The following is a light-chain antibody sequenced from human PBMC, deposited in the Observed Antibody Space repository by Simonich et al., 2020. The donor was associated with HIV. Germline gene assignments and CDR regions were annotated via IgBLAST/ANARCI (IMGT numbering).Light chain of an antibody. J-gene: IGKJ2*01. CDR3: QQLNGYPYT. Sequence: DIQMTQSPSSLSASVGDRVTITCRASQGISSYLAWYQQKQGKAPKLLIYAASTLQSGVPSRFSSSGSGTEFTLTVSSLQPEDFATYYCQQLNGYPYTFGQGTKLEIK. CDR1: QGISSY. V-gene: IGKV1-9*01. CDR2: AAS.